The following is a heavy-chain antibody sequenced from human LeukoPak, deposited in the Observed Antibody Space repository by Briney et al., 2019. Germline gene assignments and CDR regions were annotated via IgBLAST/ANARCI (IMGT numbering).Heavy chain of an antibody. J-gene: IGHJ4*02. CDR3: ARVWPTVTTSAGFDY. V-gene: IGHV3-30-3*01. CDR2: ISSDGSNK. D-gene: IGHD4-17*01. Sequence: PGGSLRLSCAASGFTFSNYWMSWVRQAPGKGLEWVAVISSDGSNKYYADSVKGRFTISRDNSKNTLYLQMNSLRAEDTALYYCARVWPTVTTSAGFDYWGQGTLVTVSS. CDR1: GFTFSNYW.